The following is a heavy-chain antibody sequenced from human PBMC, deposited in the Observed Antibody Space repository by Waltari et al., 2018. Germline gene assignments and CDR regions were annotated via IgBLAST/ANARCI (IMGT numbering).Heavy chain of an antibody. CDR1: GFTFSRYD. J-gene: IGHJ6*03. V-gene: IGHV3-30*02. D-gene: IGHD2-2*01. CDR3: AKDGSFVVVPEAMFDYYMDV. Sequence: QVKLVESGGGVVQPGGSLSLACAAAGFTFSRYDMHWGGTAPGKGLEGVAFILYDGSNEYYADSVKGRFTISRDNSKNTLSLQMNSLRAEDTAVYYCAKDGSFVVVPEAMFDYYMDVWGRGTTVTVSS. CDR2: ILYDGSNE.